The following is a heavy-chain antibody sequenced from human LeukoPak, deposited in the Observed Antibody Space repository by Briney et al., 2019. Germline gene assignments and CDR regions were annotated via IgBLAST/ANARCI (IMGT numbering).Heavy chain of an antibody. CDR2: IKQDGSEK. V-gene: IGHV3-7*01. CDR3: ARLREIPVFGVVTKSTSYFDY. D-gene: IGHD3-3*01. CDR1: GFTFISYW. J-gene: IGHJ4*02. Sequence: GGSLRLSCAASGFTFISYWMTWVRQAPGKGLEWVAHIKQDGSEKYYVDSVKGRFTISRDNAKNSLYLQMNSLRAEDTAVYYCARLREIPVFGVVTKSTSYFDYWGQGTLVTVSS.